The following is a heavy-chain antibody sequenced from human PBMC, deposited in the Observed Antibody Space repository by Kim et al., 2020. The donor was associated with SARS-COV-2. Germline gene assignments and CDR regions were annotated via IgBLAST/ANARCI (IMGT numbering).Heavy chain of an antibody. CDR3: ARDVPVEMATMGRDYYGMDV. J-gene: IGHJ6*02. CDR1: GYTFTSYY. V-gene: IGHV1-46*01. Sequence: ASVKVSCKASGYTFTSYYMHWVRQAPGQGLEWMGIINPSGGSTSYAQKFQGRVTMTRDTSTSTVYMELSSLRSEDTAVYYCARDVPVEMATMGRDYYGMDVWGQGTTVTVSS. D-gene: IGHD5-12*01. CDR2: INPSGGST.